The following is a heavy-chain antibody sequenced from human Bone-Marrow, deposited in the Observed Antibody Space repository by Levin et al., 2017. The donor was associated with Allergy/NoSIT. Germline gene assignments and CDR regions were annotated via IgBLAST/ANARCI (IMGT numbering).Heavy chain of an antibody. CDR1: GYIFSTYW. V-gene: IGHV5-51*01. Sequence: GESLKISCQGSGYIFSTYWLGWVRQVPGKGLEWMGIIYPDDSETKYSPSFQGQVTISVDKSTNTASLQWSSLKASDTAIYYCARSGPGVVLVMVPPAINYDHDGLDVWGQGTTLTVSS. CDR2: IYPDDSET. CDR3: ARSGPGVVLVMVPPAINYDHDGLDV. J-gene: IGHJ6*02. D-gene: IGHD2-2*01.